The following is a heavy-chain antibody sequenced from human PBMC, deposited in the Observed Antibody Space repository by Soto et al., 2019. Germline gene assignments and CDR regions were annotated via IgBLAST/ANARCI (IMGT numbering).Heavy chain of an antibody. Sequence: QVQLVQSGAEVKKPGSSVKVSCKASGDTFDIYGFNWVRQAPGQGLELLGTIIPIFGTADYAQKFEGRVSITADKSTSTAYMELSGLTTEDSAIYYCASGGIHFYDESAHASDSWGQGTLITFSS. D-gene: IGHD3-22*01. V-gene: IGHV1-69*06. J-gene: IGHJ4*02. CDR3: ASGGIHFYDESAHASDS. CDR2: IIPIFGTA. CDR1: GDTFDIYG.